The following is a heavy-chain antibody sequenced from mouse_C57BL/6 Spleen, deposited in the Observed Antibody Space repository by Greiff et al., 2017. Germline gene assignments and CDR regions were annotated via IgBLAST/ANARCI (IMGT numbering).Heavy chain of an antibody. CDR3: ARPNWGWYFDV. CDR1: GYTFTSYW. J-gene: IGHJ1*03. CDR2: IHPNSGST. Sequence: QVQLKQPGAELVKPGASVKLSCKASGYTFTSYWMHWVKQRPGQGLEWIGMIHPNSGSTNYNEKFKSKATLTVDKSSSTAYMQLSSLTSEDSAVYYCARPNWGWYFDVWGTGTTVTVSS. D-gene: IGHD4-1*01. V-gene: IGHV1-64*01.